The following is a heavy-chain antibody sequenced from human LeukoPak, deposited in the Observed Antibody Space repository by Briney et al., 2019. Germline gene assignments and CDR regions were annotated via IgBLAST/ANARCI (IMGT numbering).Heavy chain of an antibody. J-gene: IGHJ4*02. Sequence: GGSLRLSCAASGFTFSSYAMSWVRQAPGKGLEGVSTVSGTDGSTYYADSVKGRFTISRDNFKDTLYLQMNSLRAGDTAVYYCAKGSSANYYTNFDYWGQGTLVTVSS. CDR2: VSGTDGST. V-gene: IGHV3-23*01. D-gene: IGHD2-2*02. CDR1: GFTFSSYA. CDR3: AKGSSANYYTNFDY.